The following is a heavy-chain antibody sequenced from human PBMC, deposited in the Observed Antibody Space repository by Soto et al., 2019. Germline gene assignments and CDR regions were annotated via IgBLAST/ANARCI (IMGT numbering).Heavy chain of an antibody. CDR1: GYTFTSYG. CDR2: ISAFNGNT. V-gene: IGHV1-18*01. J-gene: IGHJ6*03. Sequence: ASVKVSCKASGYTFTSYGISWVRQAPGQGLEWMGWISAFNGNTHYAQNLQGRVTMTTDASTSTAYMELRSLRSDDTAVDYCARDRGVAPPVAGNTHYYYYMDVWGKGTTVTVSS. CDR3: ARDRGVAPPVAGNTHYYYYMDV. D-gene: IGHD6-19*01.